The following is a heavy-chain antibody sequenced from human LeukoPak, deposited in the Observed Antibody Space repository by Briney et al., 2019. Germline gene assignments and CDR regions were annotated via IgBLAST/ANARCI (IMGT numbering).Heavy chain of an antibody. D-gene: IGHD6-13*01. CDR2: ISSSGSII. V-gene: IGHV3-48*03. CDR1: GFTFSSYE. CDR3: ARDSPIAAAVTGAFDI. Sequence: PGGSLRLSCAASGFTFSSYEMNWVRQAPGKGLEWVSYISSSGSIIYYADSVKGRFTISRDNAKNSLYLQMNSLRAEDTAVYYCARDSPIAAAVTGAFDIWGQGTMVTVSS. J-gene: IGHJ3*02.